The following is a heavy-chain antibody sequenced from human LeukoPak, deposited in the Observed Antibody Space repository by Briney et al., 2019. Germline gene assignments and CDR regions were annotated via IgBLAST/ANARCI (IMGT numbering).Heavy chain of an antibody. CDR3: AKQRARNWFDP. V-gene: IGHV3-23*01. CDR1: GFTFSSYA. J-gene: IGHJ5*02. Sequence: GGSLRLSCAASGFTFSSYAMSWVRQAPGKGLEWVSATSGSGGSTYYADSVNGRFTISRDNSKNTLYLQMNSLRAEDTAVYYCAKQRARNWFDPWGQGTLVTVSS. CDR2: TSGSGGST. D-gene: IGHD5-24*01.